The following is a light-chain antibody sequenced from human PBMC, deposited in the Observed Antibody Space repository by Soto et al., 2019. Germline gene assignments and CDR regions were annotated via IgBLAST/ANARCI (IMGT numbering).Light chain of an antibody. Sequence: DIVMTQSPDSLAVSLGERATINCKSSQSVFFNSNNKNYLAWYQQKPGQPPKLLIYWASTRESGVPDRVSGSGSGTDVTLSSSSLEAEDVAFYYCQQYYNIPTTCGQGTKLEI. CDR1: QSVFFNSNNKNY. CDR3: QQYYNIPTT. V-gene: IGKV4-1*01. CDR2: WAS. J-gene: IGKJ1*01.